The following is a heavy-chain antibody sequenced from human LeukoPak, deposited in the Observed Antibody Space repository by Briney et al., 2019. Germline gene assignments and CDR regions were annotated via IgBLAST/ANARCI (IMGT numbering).Heavy chain of an antibody. CDR1: VRPISSSIYY. CDR3: ARTFYDFWSGYMAGYFDY. Sequence: PSETLSHTCSVPVRPISSSIYYSGWIPQPPGKGLDWIGRIYYSGSTYYNPSLKSRVTISVDTSKNQFSLKLSSVTAADTAVYYCARTFYDFWSGYMAGYFDYWGEGTLVTVSS. J-gene: IGHJ4*02. CDR2: IYYSGST. V-gene: IGHV4-39*01. D-gene: IGHD3-3*01.